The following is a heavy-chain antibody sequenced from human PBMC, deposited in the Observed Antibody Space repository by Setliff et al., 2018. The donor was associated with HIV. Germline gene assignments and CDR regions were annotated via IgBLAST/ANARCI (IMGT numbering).Heavy chain of an antibody. V-gene: IGHV4-38-2*01. CDR3: ARVGGSPPYYYYYMDV. J-gene: IGHJ6*03. CDR2: IYQTGST. D-gene: IGHD3-16*01. Sequence: SETLSLTCAVSGYSISNVYYWGWIRQPPGKGLEWIGSIYQTGSTSYNPSFKNRVTILVDTSKNQFSLHLTSVTAADTAVCYCARVGGSPPYYYYYMDVWGTGTTVTVSS. CDR1: GYSISNVYY.